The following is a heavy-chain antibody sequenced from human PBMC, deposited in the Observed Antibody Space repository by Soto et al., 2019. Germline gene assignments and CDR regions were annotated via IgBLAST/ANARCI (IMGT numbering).Heavy chain of an antibody. J-gene: IGHJ4*02. CDR3: AKGGLSNYGTVDH. CDR2: IGTSGTNI. Sequence: QVQLVESGGGLVKPGGSLTLSCAASGFTFSDYYMTWIRQAPGKGLEWVSYIGTSGTNIYYADSGRGRFTISRDNDRNSLYLQMNSLKAEDTAVYYCAKGGLSNYGTVDHWGQGTLVTVSS. V-gene: IGHV3-11*01. CDR1: GFTFSDYY. D-gene: IGHD4-4*01.